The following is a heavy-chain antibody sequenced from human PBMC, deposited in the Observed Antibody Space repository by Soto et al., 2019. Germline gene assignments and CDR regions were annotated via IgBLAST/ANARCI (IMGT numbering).Heavy chain of an antibody. V-gene: IGHV3-74*01. D-gene: IGHD1-1*01. CDR2: INSDGDTT. CDR1: GFTFSSYW. Sequence: EVQLVESGGGLVQPGGYLRLSCAASGFTFSSYWMHWVRQVPGKGLVWVSRINSDGDTTNYADSVKGRFTISRDNAKNTMDLQMNILRAEDKAVYYCVRGLATSGNDYWGQGTLVTVST. CDR3: VRGLATSGNDY. J-gene: IGHJ4*02.